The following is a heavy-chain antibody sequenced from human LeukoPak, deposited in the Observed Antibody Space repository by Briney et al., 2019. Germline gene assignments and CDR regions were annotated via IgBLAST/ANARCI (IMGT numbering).Heavy chain of an antibody. CDR3: ARGRRSCSTSCYLWKPFDY. D-gene: IGHD2-2*01. CDR1: GGSFSGYY. J-gene: IGHJ4*02. CDR2: INHSGST. Sequence: SETLSLTCAVYGGSFSGYYWSWIRQPPGKGLKWIGEINHSGSTNYNPSLKSRVTISVDTSKNQFSLKLSSVTAADTAVYYCARGRRSCSTSCYLWKPFDYWGQGTLVTVSS. V-gene: IGHV4-34*01.